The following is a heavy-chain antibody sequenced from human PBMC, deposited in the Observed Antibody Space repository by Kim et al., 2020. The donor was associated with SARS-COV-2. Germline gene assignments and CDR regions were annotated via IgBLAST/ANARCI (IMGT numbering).Heavy chain of an antibody. CDR2: IYSGNST. V-gene: IGHV3-53*01. D-gene: IGHD3-16*01. CDR3: VGGPTRHYV. CDR1: GFKVSGNY. Sequence: GGSLRLSCAASGFKVSGNYMSWVRQAPGKGLEWISIIYSGNSTYYADSVKGRFTISRDNSKNTLDLRMSSLKVEDTAIYYCVGGPTRHYVWVRGTLVTVSS. J-gene: IGHJ4*02.